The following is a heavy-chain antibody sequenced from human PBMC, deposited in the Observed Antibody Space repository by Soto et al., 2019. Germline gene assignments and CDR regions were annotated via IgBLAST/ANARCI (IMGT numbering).Heavy chain of an antibody. CDR1: GYTFRNYA. Sequence: VKVSCKANGYTFRNYAMHWVRQAPGQGLEWMGWINGGNGNTKYSQKFQGRVTITRDTSASTAYMELSSLRSEDTAVYYRARDGPIYDILSARYFYGMDVWGQGTTVTVSS. V-gene: IGHV1-3*01. J-gene: IGHJ6*02. D-gene: IGHD3-9*01. CDR3: ARDGPIYDILSARYFYGMDV. CDR2: INGGNGNT.